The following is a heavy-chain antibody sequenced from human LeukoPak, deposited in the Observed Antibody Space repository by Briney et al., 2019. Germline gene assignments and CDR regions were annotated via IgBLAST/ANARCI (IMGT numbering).Heavy chain of an antibody. CDR1: GFTFSTYA. D-gene: IGHD4-23*01. CDR3: AKDLSTVVTGTHFDY. CDR2: IWYDGSNK. J-gene: IGHJ4*02. V-gene: IGHV3-33*06. Sequence: GGSLRLSCAASGFTFSTYAMSWVRQAPGKGLEWVAVIWYDGSNKYYADSVKGRFTISRDNSKNTLYLQMNSLRAEDTAVYYCAKDLSTVVTGTHFDYWGQGNLVTVSP.